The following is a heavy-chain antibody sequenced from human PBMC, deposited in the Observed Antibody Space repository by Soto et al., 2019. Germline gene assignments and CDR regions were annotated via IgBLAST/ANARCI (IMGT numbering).Heavy chain of an antibody. CDR2: TYYRSRWYN. J-gene: IGHJ4*02. CDR1: GDSFAGNSAA. Sequence: XQTLSLTCVISGDSFAGNSAAWNWIRQSPSRGLEWLGRTYYRSRWYNDYAVSVKSRITVTPDTSKNQFSLHLNSVTPEDTAVYCCAREFPYYVSSDSYLDYWGQGALVTVSS. D-gene: IGHD3-16*01. CDR3: AREFPYYVSSDSYLDY. V-gene: IGHV6-1*01.